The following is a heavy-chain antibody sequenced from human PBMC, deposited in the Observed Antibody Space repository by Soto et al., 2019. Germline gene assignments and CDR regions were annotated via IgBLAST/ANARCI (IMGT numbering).Heavy chain of an antibody. CDR3: ARIYYDFWSGYYPLSPGFDY. D-gene: IGHD3-3*01. CDR1: GGSISSSNW. Sequence: SETLSLTCAVSGGSISSSNWWSWVRQPPEKGLQWIGEINHSGSTNYNPSLKSRVTISVDTSKNQFSLKLSSVTAADTAVYYCARIYYDFWSGYYPLSPGFDYWGQGTLVTVSS. V-gene: IGHV4-4*02. J-gene: IGHJ4*02. CDR2: INHSGST.